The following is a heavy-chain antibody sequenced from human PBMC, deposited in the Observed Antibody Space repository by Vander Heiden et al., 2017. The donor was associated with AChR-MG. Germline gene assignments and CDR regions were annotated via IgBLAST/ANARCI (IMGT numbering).Heavy chain of an antibody. Sequence: EVQLLESGGGLVQPGGSLRLSCAASGFTFSSYAMGWVRQAPGKGLEWVSAISGSGGSTYYADSVKGRFTISRDNSKNTLYLQMNSLRAEDTAVYYCAKDMVRGVMGYYYYGMDVWGQGTTVTVSS. CDR2: ISGSGGST. CDR3: AKDMVRGVMGYYYYGMDV. V-gene: IGHV3-23*01. D-gene: IGHD3-10*01. CDR1: GFTFSSYA. J-gene: IGHJ6*02.